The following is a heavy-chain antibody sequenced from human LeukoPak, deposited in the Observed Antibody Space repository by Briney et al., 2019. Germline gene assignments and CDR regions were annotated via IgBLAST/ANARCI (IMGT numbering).Heavy chain of an antibody. CDR2: INSDGSST. CDR1: GFTFSSYW. CDR3: ARDRPVAYYYYGMDV. Sequence: PGGSLRLSCAASGFTFSSYWMHWVRQAPGMGLVWVSRINSDGSSTSSADSVKGRFTISRDNAKNTLYLQMNSLRAEDTAVYYCARDRPVAYYYYGMDVWGQGTTVTVSS. V-gene: IGHV3-74*01. J-gene: IGHJ6*02.